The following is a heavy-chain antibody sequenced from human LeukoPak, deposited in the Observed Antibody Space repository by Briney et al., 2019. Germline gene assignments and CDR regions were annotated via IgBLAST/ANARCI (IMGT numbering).Heavy chain of an antibody. CDR3: VRSIDY. CDR2: ISPDGRAT. J-gene: IGHJ4*02. Sequence: PGGSLRLSCEGSGFTFSKFWMAWVRQAPGKGPEWVANISPDGRATFYVDSVKGRVTISRDNVKNSLYLQMYSLRVEDTAVYYCVRSIDYWGQGTPVTVSS. CDR1: GFTFSKFW. V-gene: IGHV3-7*01.